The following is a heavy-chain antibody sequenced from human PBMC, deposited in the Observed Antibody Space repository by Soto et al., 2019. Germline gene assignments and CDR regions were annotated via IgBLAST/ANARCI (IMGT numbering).Heavy chain of an antibody. CDR3: ARGVLH. Sequence: QVQLQESGPGLVKPSQTLSLTCTVSGGSISSGGYYWSWIRQHPGKGLEWIGSIYYNGSTYYNRALKSRVTISVDASKNPFSLKLSSVADADTAVYYCARGVLHWGQGTLVTVSS. V-gene: IGHV4-31*03. CDR2: IYYNGST. D-gene: IGHD3-16*01. J-gene: IGHJ4*02. CDR1: GGSISSGGYY.